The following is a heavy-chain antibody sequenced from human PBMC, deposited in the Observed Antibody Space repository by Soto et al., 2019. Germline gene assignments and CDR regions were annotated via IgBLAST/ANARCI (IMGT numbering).Heavy chain of an antibody. D-gene: IGHD6-13*01. J-gene: IGHJ4*02. Sequence: GGSLRLSCSASGFTFSSYAMHWVRQAPGKGLECVSAISSSRSNTYYADSVKGRFTISRDNAKNSLYLQMNSLRAEDTAVYYCARSSSWYFDYWGQGTLVTVSS. CDR3: ARSSSWYFDY. CDR2: ISSSRSNT. CDR1: GFTFSSYA. V-gene: IGHV3-21*01.